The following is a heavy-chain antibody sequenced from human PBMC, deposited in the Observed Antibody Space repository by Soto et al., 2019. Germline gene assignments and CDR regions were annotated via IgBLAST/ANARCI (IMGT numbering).Heavy chain of an antibody. CDR3: ARDVMVTAKVMWYFDF. Sequence: QVQLVESGGGVVQPGRSLRLSCAASGFTFSSYGMHWVRQAPGKGLEWVAVIWYDGSNKYYADSVKGRFTISRDNSKNTLYLQMNSLRAEDTAVYYCARDVMVTAKVMWYFDFGGRGTLVTVSA. V-gene: IGHV3-33*01. CDR1: GFTFSSYG. D-gene: IGHD2-21*02. CDR2: IWYDGSNK. J-gene: IGHJ2*01.